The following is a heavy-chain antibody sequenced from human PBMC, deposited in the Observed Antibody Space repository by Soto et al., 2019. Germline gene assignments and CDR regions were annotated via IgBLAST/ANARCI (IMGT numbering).Heavy chain of an antibody. CDR3: ARSRLWFGELYFDY. V-gene: IGHV4-39*01. D-gene: IGHD3-10*01. Sequence: SETLSLTCTVSGGSISSSSYYWGWIRQPPGKGLEWIGSIYYSGSTYYNPSLKSRVTISVDTSKNQFSLKLSSVTAADTAVYYCARSRLWFGELYFDYWGQGTLVTVSS. CDR1: GGSISSSSYY. CDR2: IYYSGST. J-gene: IGHJ4*02.